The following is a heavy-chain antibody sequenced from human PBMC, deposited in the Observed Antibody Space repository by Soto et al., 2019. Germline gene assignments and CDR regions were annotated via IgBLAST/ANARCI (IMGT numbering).Heavy chain of an antibody. Sequence: AQLVESGGGVVHPGRSLRLSCAASGFTFSSYCMHWVLQAPGKGLEWVAVISDYGSNKYYADYVKGRFTITRDNSKKTLHLQMNSLVAEDTAGYYCAKRQGGWELSLDYWGQGNLVT. CDR1: GFTFSSYC. V-gene: IGHV3-30*18. D-gene: IGHD1-26*01. J-gene: IGHJ4*02. CDR2: ISDYGSNK. CDR3: AKRQGGWELSLDY.